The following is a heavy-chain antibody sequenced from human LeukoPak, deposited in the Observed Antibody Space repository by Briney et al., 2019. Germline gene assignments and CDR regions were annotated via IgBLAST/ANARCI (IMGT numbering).Heavy chain of an antibody. D-gene: IGHD3-22*01. Sequence: SETLSLTCAVSGGSISSSDWWNWVRQPPGKGLEWIGEIYLSGKTNYNPSLKSRVTISADKSRNQFSLNLTFVTAADSAVYYCARNYYNSSTFYAAFDIWGQGTVVTVSS. CDR2: IYLSGKT. CDR1: GGSISSSDW. J-gene: IGHJ3*02. V-gene: IGHV4-4*02. CDR3: ARNYYNSSTFYAAFDI.